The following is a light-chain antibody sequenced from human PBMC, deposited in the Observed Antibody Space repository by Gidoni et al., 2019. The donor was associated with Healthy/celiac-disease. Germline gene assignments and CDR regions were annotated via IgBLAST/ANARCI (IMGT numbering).Light chain of an antibody. CDR3: MQALQTPLT. J-gene: IGKJ2*01. V-gene: IGKV2-28*01. CDR1: QSFLHSSGYNY. Sequence: DIVMTQSPLSLPVTPGEPASISCRSSQSFLHSSGYNYVDWYLQKPGQSPQLLIYLGSNRASGVPDRFSASGSGTDFTLKISRVEAEDVGVYYCMQALQTPLTFGQGTKLEIK. CDR2: LGS.